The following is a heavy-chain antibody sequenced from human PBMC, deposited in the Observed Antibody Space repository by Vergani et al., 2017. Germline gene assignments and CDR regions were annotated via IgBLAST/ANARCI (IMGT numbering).Heavy chain of an antibody. V-gene: IGHV4-61*02. D-gene: IGHD3-10*01. CDR2: IYTSGST. J-gene: IGHJ2*01. CDR1: GGSISSGSYY. CDR3: AKEGISEYYGSGGSWYFDL. Sequence: QVQLQESGPGLVKPSQTLSLTCTVSGGSISSGSYYWSWIRQPAGKGLEWIGRIYTSGSTNYNPSLKSRVTISVDTSKNRFSLKLSSVTAADTAVDYCAKEGISEYYGSGGSWYFDLWGRGTLVTVSS.